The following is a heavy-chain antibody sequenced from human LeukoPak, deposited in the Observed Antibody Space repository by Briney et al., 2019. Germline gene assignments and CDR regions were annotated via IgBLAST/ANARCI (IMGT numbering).Heavy chain of an antibody. J-gene: IGHJ4*02. Sequence: PGGSLRLSCAASGFTFSSYNMNWVRQAPGKGLEWVAYISTSSTNINYADSVKGRFTISRDNAKNSLYLEMNSLRAEDTAVYFCARPTGANYARSDYCGQGTLVTVSS. CDR3: ARPTGANYARSDY. D-gene: IGHD4/OR15-4a*01. V-gene: IGHV3-48*01. CDR1: GFTFSSYN. CDR2: ISTSSTNI.